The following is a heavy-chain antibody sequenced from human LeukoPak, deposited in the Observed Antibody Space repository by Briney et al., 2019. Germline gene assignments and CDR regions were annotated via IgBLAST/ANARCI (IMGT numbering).Heavy chain of an antibody. V-gene: IGHV1-18*01. D-gene: IGHD2-2*01. Sequence: ASVKVSCKASGYTFTSYGISWVRQAPGQGLEWMGWISAYNGNTNYAQKLQGRVTMTTDTSTSTAYMELRSLRSGDTAVYYCAHAVGYCSSTSCYYYYYYMDVWGKGTTVTVSS. CDR2: ISAYNGNT. J-gene: IGHJ6*03. CDR1: GYTFTSYG. CDR3: AHAVGYCSSTSCYYYYYYMDV.